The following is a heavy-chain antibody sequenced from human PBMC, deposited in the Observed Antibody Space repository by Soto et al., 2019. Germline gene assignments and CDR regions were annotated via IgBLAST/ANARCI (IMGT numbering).Heavy chain of an antibody. CDR1: GGSVRGSH. CDR2: IYASGTT. J-gene: IGHJ5*02. V-gene: IGHV4-4*07. D-gene: IGHD3-16*02. Sequence: SETLSLTCIVSGGSVRGSHWSWIRQSAAKGLEWIGRIYASGTTNYNPSLKSRVTMSVDTSRNQFSLNLKSVTAADAALYYCVKNYRSDGPGWFDPWGQGIKVTVSS. CDR3: VKNYRSDGPGWFDP.